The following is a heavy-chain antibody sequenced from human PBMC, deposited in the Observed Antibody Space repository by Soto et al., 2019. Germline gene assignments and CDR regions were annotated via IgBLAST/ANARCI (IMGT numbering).Heavy chain of an antibody. CDR2: IFSGGEK. CDR3: ERIIGAWGRWLFDY. D-gene: IGHD7-27*01. J-gene: IGHJ4*02. CDR1: GFSLSESRMG. Sequence: QVTLKESGPVVVKPTETLTLTCTVSGFSLSESRMGVSWIRQPPGKALEWLAHIFSGGEKSYSTSLKSSLTTPQTTSKNRVVLNMINRDPANTPTYYCERIIGAWGRWLFDYWGRGPLVPVSS. V-gene: IGHV2-26*01.